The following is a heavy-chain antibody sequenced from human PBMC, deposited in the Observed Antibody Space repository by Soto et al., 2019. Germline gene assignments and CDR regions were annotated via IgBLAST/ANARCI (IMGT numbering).Heavy chain of an antibody. V-gene: IGHV1-18*01. CDR1: GYTFTRYG. D-gene: IGHD3-16*01. Sequence: QVQLVQSGAEVKNPGASVKVSCKASGYTFTRYGIGWARQAPGQGLEWMGWINTYNGNTNYAQNVQGRVTLTTDTSTSTRYMVLRSMRSNATAIYYCAMEDDYVTPSPQDVWGQGTTVIVSS. CDR2: INTYNGNT. CDR3: AMEDDYVTPSPQDV. J-gene: IGHJ6*02.